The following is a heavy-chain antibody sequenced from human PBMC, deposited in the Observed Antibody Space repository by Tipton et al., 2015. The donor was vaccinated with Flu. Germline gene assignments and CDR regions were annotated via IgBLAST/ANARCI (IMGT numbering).Heavy chain of an antibody. CDR1: GGSFSGYY. Sequence: LRLSCAVSGGSFSGYYWTWIRQPPGKGLEWIGEVNDSGFSKYNPSLESRITLSVDTSKNQFSLKLSSVTAADTAVYYCARQGSGGRSFDYWGQGTLVTVSS. J-gene: IGHJ4*02. CDR2: VNDSGFS. CDR3: ARQGSGGRSFDY. V-gene: IGHV4-34*10. D-gene: IGHD2-15*01.